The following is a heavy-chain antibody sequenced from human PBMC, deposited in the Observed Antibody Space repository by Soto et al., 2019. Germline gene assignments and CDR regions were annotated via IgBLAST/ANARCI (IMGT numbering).Heavy chain of an antibody. J-gene: IGHJ3*02. CDR1: GFTFSSYG. V-gene: IGHV3-33*01. Sequence: GGSLRLSCAASGFTFSSYGMHWVRQAPGKGLEWVAVIWYDGSNKYYADSVKGRFTISRDNSKNTLYLQMNSLRAEDTAVYYCARGVVVVPAAKWSDAFDIWGQGTMVTVSS. D-gene: IGHD2-2*01. CDR3: ARGVVVVPAAKWSDAFDI. CDR2: IWYDGSNK.